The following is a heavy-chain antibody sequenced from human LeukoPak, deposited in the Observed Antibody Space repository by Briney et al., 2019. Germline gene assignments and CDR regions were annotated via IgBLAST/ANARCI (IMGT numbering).Heavy chain of an antibody. CDR2: INHSGST. Sequence: SETLSLTCAVYGGSFSGYYWSWIRHPPGKGLEWSGEINHSGSTNYNPSLKSRVTISVDTSKNQFSLKLSSVTAADTAVYYCARGVRFLTSNYFDYWGQGTLVTVSS. J-gene: IGHJ4*02. D-gene: IGHD3-3*01. CDR3: ARGVRFLTSNYFDY. V-gene: IGHV4-34*01. CDR1: GGSFSGYY.